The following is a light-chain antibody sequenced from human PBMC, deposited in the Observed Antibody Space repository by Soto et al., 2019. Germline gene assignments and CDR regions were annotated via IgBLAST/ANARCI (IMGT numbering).Light chain of an antibody. J-gene: IGKJ2*01. CDR1: QSVSNSY. CDR3: QQYGSAPTT. Sequence: EIVLTQAPGTLSLSPGERATLSCRASQSVSNSYVARYQQKAGQAPRLLIYGASTRAADIPDRFSGTGSGTDFTLTISRLEPEDFAVYYCQQYGSAPTTFGQGTKLEIK. V-gene: IGKV3-20*01. CDR2: GAS.